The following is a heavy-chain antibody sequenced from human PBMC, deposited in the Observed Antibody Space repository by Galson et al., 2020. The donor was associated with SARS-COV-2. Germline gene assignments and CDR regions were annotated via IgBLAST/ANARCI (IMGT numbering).Heavy chain of an antibody. D-gene: IGHD3-10*01. CDR3: ARDHSHGSGSYLGGYGMDV. J-gene: IGHJ6*02. CDR1: GGSISSGGYY. Sequence: SQTLSLTCTVSGGSISSGGYYWSWIRQHPGKGLEWIGYIYYSGSTYYNPSLKSRVTISVDTSKNQFSLKLSSVTVADTAVYYCARDHSHGSGSYLGGYGMDVWGQGTTVTVSS. V-gene: IGHV4-31*03. CDR2: IYYSGST.